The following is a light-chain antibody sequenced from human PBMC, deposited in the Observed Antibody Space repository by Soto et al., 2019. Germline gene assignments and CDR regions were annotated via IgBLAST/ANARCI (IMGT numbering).Light chain of an antibody. J-gene: IGKJ1*01. V-gene: IGKV3-15*01. CDR2: GAS. CDR1: QSVRSN. Sequence: DIVMTQSPATLSLSPGEGATLSCRASQSVRSNLGWYQQKPGQAPSLLIYGASTRATGIPDRFSGSGSGTEFTLTISSLQSEDFAVYYCQQYDNWPQTFGQGTKVDIK. CDR3: QQYDNWPQT.